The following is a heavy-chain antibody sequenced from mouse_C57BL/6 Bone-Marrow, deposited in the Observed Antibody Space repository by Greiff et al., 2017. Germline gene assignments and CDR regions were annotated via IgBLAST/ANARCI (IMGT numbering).Heavy chain of an antibody. CDR1: GFTFSDYY. V-gene: IGHV5-16*01. Sequence: EVKVEESEGGLVQPGSSMKLSCTASGFTFSDYYMAWVRQVPEKGLEWVANINYDGSSTYYLDSLKSRFIISRDNAKNILYLQMSSLKSEDTATYYCARDHDRAMDYWGQGTSVTVSS. CDR3: ARDHDRAMDY. CDR2: INYDGSST. J-gene: IGHJ4*01. D-gene: IGHD2-14*01.